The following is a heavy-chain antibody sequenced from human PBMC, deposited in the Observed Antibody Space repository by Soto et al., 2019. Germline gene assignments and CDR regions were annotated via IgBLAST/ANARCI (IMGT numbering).Heavy chain of an antibody. CDR3: ARDLSSGWPHRPFDP. V-gene: IGHV1-2*02. Sequence: ASVKVSCKASGYSFTKYHMHWVRQAPGQGLEWMGWINPGSGVTNQAQKFQGRVTMTRDTSITTAYMELNSLTSDDTAVYYCARDLSSGWPHRPFDPWGQGTLVTVSS. J-gene: IGHJ5*02. CDR1: GYSFTKYH. CDR2: INPGSGVT. D-gene: IGHD6-19*01.